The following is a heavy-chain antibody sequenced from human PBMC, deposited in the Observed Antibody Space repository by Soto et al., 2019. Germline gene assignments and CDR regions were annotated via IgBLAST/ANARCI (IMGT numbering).Heavy chain of an antibody. J-gene: IGHJ6*02. CDR2: IIPVLDVE. Sequence: QVQLVQSGAEVKKTGSSVKVSCKASGGSFTNFIVTWVRQSPVQGLDWMGRIIPVLDVESYAQKFQGRLTITADKSTNPAYMELSSLSSEDTAVYYCATSLDPGSGPLSYYAMDVWGLGTTVTGSS. D-gene: IGHD7-27*01. CDR3: ATSLDPGSGPLSYYAMDV. V-gene: IGHV1-69*02. CDR1: GGSFTNFI.